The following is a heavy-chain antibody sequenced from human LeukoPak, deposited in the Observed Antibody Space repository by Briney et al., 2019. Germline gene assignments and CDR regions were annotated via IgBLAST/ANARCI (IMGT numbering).Heavy chain of an antibody. V-gene: IGHV4-59*01. CDR1: GGSITSYY. J-gene: IGHJ6*03. Sequence: PSATVSLTCTVSGGSITSYYWSWIRQPPGKGLEWIGYIYYSGSTNYNPSLKSRVTISVDTSKNQFSLKLSSVTAADTAVYYCARASGASAGYYYYYYMDVWGKGTTVAVSS. CDR2: IYYSGST. D-gene: IGHD3-10*01. CDR3: ARASGASAGYYYYYYMDV.